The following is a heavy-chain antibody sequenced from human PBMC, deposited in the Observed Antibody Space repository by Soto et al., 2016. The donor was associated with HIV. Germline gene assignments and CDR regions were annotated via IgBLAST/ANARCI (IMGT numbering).Heavy chain of an antibody. D-gene: IGHD1-26*01. CDR3: ATFLIVGATPDAFDT. CDR1: GGTFSSYA. V-gene: IGHV1-69*12. Sequence: QVQLVQSGAAVKKPGSSMKVSCKASGGTFSSYAISWVRQAPGQGLEWMGGIIPIFGTANYAQKFQGRVTITADESTSTAYMDLSSLRSEDTAVYYCATFLIVGATPDAFDTWGQGTMVTVSS. J-gene: IGHJ3*02. CDR2: IIPIFGTA.